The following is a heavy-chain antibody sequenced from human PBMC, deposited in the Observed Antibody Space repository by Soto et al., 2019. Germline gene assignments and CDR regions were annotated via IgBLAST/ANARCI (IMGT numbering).Heavy chain of an antibody. D-gene: IGHD3-22*01. CDR1: GFTFSSYS. Sequence: GGSLRLSCAASGFTFSSYSMNWVRQAPGKGLEWVSYISSSSSTIYYADSVKGRFTISRDNAKNSLYLQMNSLRDEDTAVYYCAREIPPSYYYDSSGYYARRYGMDVWGQGTTVTVSS. V-gene: IGHV3-48*02. CDR3: AREIPPSYYYDSSGYYARRYGMDV. J-gene: IGHJ6*02. CDR2: ISSSSSTI.